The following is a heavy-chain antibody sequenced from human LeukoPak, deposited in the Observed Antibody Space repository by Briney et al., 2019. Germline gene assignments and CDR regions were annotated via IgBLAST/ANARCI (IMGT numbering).Heavy chain of an antibody. D-gene: IGHD1-1*01. CDR1: GGSISSSSYY. V-gene: IGHV4-39*07. Sequence: SETLSLTCTVSGGSISSSSYYWGWIRQPPGKGLEWIGEINHSGSTNYNPSLKSRVTISVDTSKNQFSLKLSSVTAADTAVYYCARGLEVGGQGTMVTVSS. CDR3: ARGLEV. CDR2: INHSGST. J-gene: IGHJ3*01.